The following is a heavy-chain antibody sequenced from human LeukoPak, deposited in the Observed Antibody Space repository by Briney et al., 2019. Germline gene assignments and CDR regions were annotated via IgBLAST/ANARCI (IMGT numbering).Heavy chain of an antibody. V-gene: IGHV3-21*01. CDR2: ISGSGTFI. CDR1: GFSFSSFT. D-gene: IGHD2-2*01. J-gene: IGHJ5*02. CDR3: ARDSGIVVVPAAIAWFDP. Sequence: PGGSLRLSCAGSGFSFSSFTLNWVRQAPGKGLEWVSSISGSGTFIYYADSLKGRFTISRDNDNNSLYLQMNSLRADDTAVYYCARDSGIVVVPAAIAWFDPWGQGTLVTVSS.